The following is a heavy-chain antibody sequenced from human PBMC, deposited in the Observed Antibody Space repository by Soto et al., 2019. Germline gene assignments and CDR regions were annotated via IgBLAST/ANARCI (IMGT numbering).Heavy chain of an antibody. V-gene: IGHV3-30*18. CDR3: ANSKQWLDLIDY. D-gene: IGHD6-19*01. Sequence: PGGSLRLSCAASGFTFSSYGMRWVRQAPGKGLEWVAVISYDGSNKYYADSVKGRFTISRDNSKNTLYLQMNSLRAEDTAVYYCANSKQWLDLIDYWGQGTLVTVSS. CDR2: ISYDGSNK. J-gene: IGHJ4*02. CDR1: GFTFSSYG.